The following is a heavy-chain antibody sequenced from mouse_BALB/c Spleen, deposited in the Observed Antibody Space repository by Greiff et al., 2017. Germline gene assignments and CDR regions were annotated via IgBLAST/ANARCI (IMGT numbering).Heavy chain of an antibody. Sequence: VKLMESGPELVRPGVSVKISCKGSGYTFTDYAMHWVKQSHAKSLEWIGVISTYYGNTNYNQKFKGKATMTVDKSSSTAYMELARLTSEDSAIYYCARGYYGSSYAMDYWGQGTSVTVSS. D-gene: IGHD1-1*01. CDR2: ISTYYGNT. J-gene: IGHJ4*01. CDR1: GYTFTDYA. CDR3: ARGYYGSSYAMDY. V-gene: IGHV1-67*01.